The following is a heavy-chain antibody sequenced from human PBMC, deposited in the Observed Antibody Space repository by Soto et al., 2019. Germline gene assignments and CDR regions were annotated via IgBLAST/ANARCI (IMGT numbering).Heavy chain of an antibody. CDR2: IYWDNEK. V-gene: IGHV2-5*02. J-gene: IGHJ4*02. D-gene: IGHD5-12*01. CDR1: GFSLSASGVG. CDR3: AHRRQATYGGYDLSFDY. Sequence: SGPTMVNPTQTLTLSRTFSGFSLSASGVGVGWIRQPPGKALEWLALIYWDNEKRYSPSLKSRLTITKDSSTNQVVLTMSSMDPVDTATYYCAHRRQATYGGYDLSFDYWGQGTLVTVSS.